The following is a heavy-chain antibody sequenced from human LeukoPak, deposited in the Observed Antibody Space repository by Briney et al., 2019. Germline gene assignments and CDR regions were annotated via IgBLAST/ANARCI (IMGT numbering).Heavy chain of an antibody. CDR2: IAHDGVNK. CDR3: ARDWGASGWYNWFDP. D-gene: IGHD6-19*01. CDR1: GFTLSSYG. V-gene: IGHV3-30*19. Sequence: GGSLRLSCATSGFTLSSYGMHWVRQAPGKGLEWVATIAHDGVNKYYTDSAKGRFTISRENSRNTLYLQMNSLRPEDTAVYYCARDWGASGWYNWFDPWGQGTLVTASS. J-gene: IGHJ5*02.